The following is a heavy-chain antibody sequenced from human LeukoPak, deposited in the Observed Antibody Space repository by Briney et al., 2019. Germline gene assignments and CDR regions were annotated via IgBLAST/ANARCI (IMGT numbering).Heavy chain of an antibody. V-gene: IGHV4-39*07. Sequence: SETLSLTCTVSGGSISSSSYYWGWIRQPPGKGLEWIGSIYYSGGTYYNPSLKSRVTISVDTSKNQFSLKLSSVTAADTAVYYCARDSRVAAAGSNWFDPWGQGTLVTVSS. CDR3: ARDSRVAAAGSNWFDP. CDR2: IYYSGGT. D-gene: IGHD6-13*01. CDR1: GGSISSSSYY. J-gene: IGHJ5*02.